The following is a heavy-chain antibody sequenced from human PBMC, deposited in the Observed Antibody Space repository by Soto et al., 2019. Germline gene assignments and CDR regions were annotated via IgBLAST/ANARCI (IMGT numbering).Heavy chain of an antibody. CDR1: GESFSGYY. CDR3: ARGIVLMVYATFDS. D-gene: IGHD2-8*01. Sequence: QVQLQQWGAGLLKPSETLSLSCAVYGESFSGYYCTWIRQSPGKGLEWIGEINHSGRTNYNPSLKSRVTISVDTSKNQFSLRLNSVTAADTAVYYCARGIVLMVYATFDSWGQGALVTVSS. V-gene: IGHV4-34*01. J-gene: IGHJ4*02. CDR2: INHSGRT.